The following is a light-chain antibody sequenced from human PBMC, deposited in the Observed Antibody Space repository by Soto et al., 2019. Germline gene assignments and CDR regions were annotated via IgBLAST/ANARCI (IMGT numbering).Light chain of an antibody. CDR2: DVT. J-gene: IGLJ3*02. CDR1: SSDVGAYKY. CDR3: ATWDDSLRGWV. V-gene: IGLV2-11*01. Sequence: QSALTQPRSVSGSPGQSVTISCTGTSSDVGAYKYVSWYQHYPGEAPKVMIYDVTQRPSGVPDRFSGSKSGTSASLAISGLQSEDEADYYCATWDDSLRGWVFGGGTKLTVL.